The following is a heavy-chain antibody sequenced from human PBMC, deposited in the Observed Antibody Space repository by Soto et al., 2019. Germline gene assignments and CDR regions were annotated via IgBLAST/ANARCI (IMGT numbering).Heavy chain of an antibody. CDR2: IYSGGST. D-gene: IGHD1-26*01. CDR3: ARDLPREIGAFDI. J-gene: IGHJ3*02. CDR1: GFTVSSNY. V-gene: IGHV3-53*01. Sequence: GGSLRLSCAASGFTVSSNYMSWVRQAPGKGLEWVSVIYSGGSTYYADSVKGRFTISRDNSKNTLYLQTNSLRAEDTAVYYCARDLPREIGAFDIWGQGTMVTVSS.